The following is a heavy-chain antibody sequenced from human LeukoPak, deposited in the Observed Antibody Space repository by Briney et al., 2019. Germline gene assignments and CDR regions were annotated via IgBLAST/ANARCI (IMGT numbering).Heavy chain of an antibody. J-gene: IGHJ6*03. V-gene: IGHV4-59*01. D-gene: IGHD4-11*01. Sequence: SETLSLTCTVSGGSISSYYWSWLRQPPGKGLEWVGYIYYSGRTNYNPSLKRRVTISVDTSNNQFSLKLSSVTAADTAVYYCARSDYNEDYYYYYMDVWGKGTTVTVSS. CDR2: IYYSGRT. CDR3: ARSDYNEDYYYYYMDV. CDR1: GGSISSYY.